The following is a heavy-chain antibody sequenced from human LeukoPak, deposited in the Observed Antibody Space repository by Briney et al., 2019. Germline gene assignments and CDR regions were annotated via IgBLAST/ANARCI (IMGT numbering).Heavy chain of an antibody. CDR3: AKGYYYYDSSAFSTFDY. J-gene: IGHJ4*02. CDR1: GFTFTNSA. Sequence: GGSLRLSCAASGFTFTNSAMTWVRQAPGKGLEWVSAISGSGGNTYYANSVKGRFTISRDNSKNTLYLQMNSLRAEDTAVYYCAKGYYYYDSSAFSTFDYWGQGTLVTVSS. V-gene: IGHV3-23*01. CDR2: ISGSGGNT. D-gene: IGHD3-22*01.